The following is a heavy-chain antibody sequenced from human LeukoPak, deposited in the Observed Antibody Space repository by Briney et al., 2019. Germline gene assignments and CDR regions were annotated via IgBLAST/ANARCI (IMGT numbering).Heavy chain of an antibody. V-gene: IGHV1-8*03. D-gene: IGHD2-15*01. CDR3: ARGRGSVVGFGY. CDR2: MNPNRGNT. CDR1: GYTFTSYG. Sequence: ASVKVSCKASGYTFTSYGISWVRQAPGQGLEWMGWMNPNRGNTGYAQKFQGRVTITRNTSISTAYMELSSLRSEDTAVYYCARGRGSVVGFGYWGQGTLVTVSS. J-gene: IGHJ4*02.